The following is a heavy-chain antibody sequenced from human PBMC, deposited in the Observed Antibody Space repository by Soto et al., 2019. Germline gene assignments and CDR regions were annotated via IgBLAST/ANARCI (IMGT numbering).Heavy chain of an antibody. V-gene: IGHV1-69*01. CDR2: IIPIFGTA. Sequence: QVLLVQSGTEVKKPGSSVKVSCQASGGTSSDYALTGVRQAPGQGLEWMGGIIPIFGTANYAQRFQGRVSITADESSSTAYMELSSLKSEDTAVYYCAGSFKYGSGTFDALDVWGHGTMVMVSS. D-gene: IGHD3-10*01. CDR3: AGSFKYGSGTFDALDV. J-gene: IGHJ3*01. CDR1: GGTSSDYA.